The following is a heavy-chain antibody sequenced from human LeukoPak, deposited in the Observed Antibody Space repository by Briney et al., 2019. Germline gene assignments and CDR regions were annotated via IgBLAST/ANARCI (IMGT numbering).Heavy chain of an antibody. CDR3: ARDRLWEVGATPYFAY. J-gene: IGHJ4*02. CDR2: ISSSRSDK. CDR1: GFTFSDYY. Sequence: GGSLRLSCAASGFTFSDYYMSWIRQAPGKGLEWVSYISSSRSDKKYADSVRGRFTISRDNAKNSLYLQMNSLRAEDTAVYYCARDRLWEVGATPYFAYWGQGTLVTVSS. D-gene: IGHD1-26*01. V-gene: IGHV3-11*05.